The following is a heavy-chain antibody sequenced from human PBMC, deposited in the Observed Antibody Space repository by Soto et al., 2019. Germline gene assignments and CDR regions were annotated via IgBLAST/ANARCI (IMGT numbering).Heavy chain of an antibody. CDR2: ISWNSGSI. CDR1: GFTFDDYA. V-gene: IGHV3-9*01. D-gene: IGHD3-3*01. CDR3: AKDRDAHYDFWSGYREWGAFDI. Sequence: GGSLRLSCAASGFTFDDYAMHWVRQAPGKGLEWVSGISWNSGSIGYADSVKGRFTISRDNAKNSLYLQMNSLRAEDTALYYCAKDRDAHYDFWSGYREWGAFDIWGQGTMVTVSS. J-gene: IGHJ3*02.